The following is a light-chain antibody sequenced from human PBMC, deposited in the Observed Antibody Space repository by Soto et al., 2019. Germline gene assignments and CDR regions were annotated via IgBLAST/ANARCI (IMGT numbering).Light chain of an antibody. Sequence: EIVMTQSPATLSVSPGERATLSCTASHYVYSNVAWFQQRPGQAPRLLIYRASARATGTPARFSGSGSGTEFTITSTSLQSEDFALYYCQQYQNLWTFGQGTEVEI. CDR2: RAS. CDR1: HYVYSN. V-gene: IGKV3-15*01. J-gene: IGKJ1*01. CDR3: QQYQNLWT.